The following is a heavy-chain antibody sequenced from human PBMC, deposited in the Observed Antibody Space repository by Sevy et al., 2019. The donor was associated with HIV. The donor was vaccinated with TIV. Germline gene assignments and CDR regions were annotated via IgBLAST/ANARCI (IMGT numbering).Heavy chain of an antibody. CDR3: AGASSPYCGGDCLYAFNI. Sequence: GGSLRLSCAASGFTFSSFSMNWVRQAPGKTLEWISYISSSGSSIYYADSVKGRFSISRDNAKRSLYLQMNSLRDEDTAVYYCAGASSPYCGGDCLYAFNIWGQGTMVTVSS. D-gene: IGHD2-21*02. V-gene: IGHV3-48*02. CDR1: GFTFSSFS. CDR2: ISSSGSSI. J-gene: IGHJ3*02.